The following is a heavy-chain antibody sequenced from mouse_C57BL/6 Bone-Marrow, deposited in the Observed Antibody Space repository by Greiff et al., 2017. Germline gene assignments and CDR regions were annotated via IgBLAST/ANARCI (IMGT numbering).Heavy chain of an antibody. CDR2: ISGGGGNT. J-gene: IGHJ3*01. CDR1: GFTFSSYT. CDR3: APDPLFAY. Sequence: EVKLEESGGGLVKPGGSLKLSCAASGFTFSSYTMSWVRQTPEKRLEWVATISGGGGNTYYPDSVKGRFTISRDNAKNTLYRQMSSLRSEDTALYYWAPDPLFAYWGQGTLVTVSA. V-gene: IGHV5-9*01.